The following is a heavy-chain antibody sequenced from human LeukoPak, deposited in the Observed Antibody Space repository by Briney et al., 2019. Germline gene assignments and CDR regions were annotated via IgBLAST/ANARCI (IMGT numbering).Heavy chain of an antibody. CDR2: VNNDGSAT. V-gene: IGHV3-74*01. CDR3: TSFFETN. D-gene: IGHD2/OR15-2a*01. J-gene: IGHJ4*02. CDR1: RFIFTNYW. Sequence: GGSLRLSCAASRFIFTNYWIRWVRQAPGEGLVWVSHVNNDGSATSYADSVRGRFTISRDSAKNTVYLHMNSLRVEDTAVYYCTSFFETNWGQGTLVTVSS.